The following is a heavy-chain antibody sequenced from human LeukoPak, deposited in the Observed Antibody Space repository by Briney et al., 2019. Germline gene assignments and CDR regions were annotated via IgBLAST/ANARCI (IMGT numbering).Heavy chain of an antibody. CDR3: ARVGDVMLWFGETTWFDS. CDR1: GFAFSDYA. D-gene: IGHD3-10*01. Sequence: GGSLRLSCAASGFAFSDYAMDWVRQAPGEGLEWVAVISYDGRNKLYSDSVKGRFSISRDNSRNTLYLQMNSLGPEDTAVYYCARVGDVMLWFGETTWFDSWGQGTLVAVYS. V-gene: IGHV3-30*04. J-gene: IGHJ5*01. CDR2: ISYDGRNK.